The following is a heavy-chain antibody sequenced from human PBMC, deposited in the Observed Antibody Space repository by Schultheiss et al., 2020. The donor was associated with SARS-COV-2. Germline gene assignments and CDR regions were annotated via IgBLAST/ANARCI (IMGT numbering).Heavy chain of an antibody. Sequence: ASVKVSCKASGGTFSSYAISWVRQAPGQGLEWMGWISAYNGNTNYAQKLQGRVTMTRDTSISTAYMELSRLRSDDTAVYYCARGGTGVWGQGTTVTVSS. D-gene: IGHD3-16*01. CDR2: ISAYNGNT. CDR1: GGTFSSYA. J-gene: IGHJ6*02. CDR3: ARGGTGV. V-gene: IGHV1-18*01.